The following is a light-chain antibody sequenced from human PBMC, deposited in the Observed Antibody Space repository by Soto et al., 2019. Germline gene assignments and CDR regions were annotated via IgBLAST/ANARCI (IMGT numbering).Light chain of an antibody. Sequence: EILLTQSPGTLSLSPGDTATLSCSASQSVSSRYLGWYQQRPGQAPRLLIYGASSRATGIPDRFSGSGSGTDFTLTISRLEPEDFSVYYCHQYGTAPLTFGPGTKVDIK. CDR1: QSVSSRY. CDR3: HQYGTAPLT. CDR2: GAS. J-gene: IGKJ3*01. V-gene: IGKV3-20*01.